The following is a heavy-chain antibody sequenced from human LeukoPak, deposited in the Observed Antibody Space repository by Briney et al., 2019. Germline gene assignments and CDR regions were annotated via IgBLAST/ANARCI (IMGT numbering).Heavy chain of an antibody. CDR2: ISGSGGST. D-gene: IGHD6-19*01. CDR3: AKRSAAGTGWFDP. J-gene: IGHJ5*02. Sequence: GGTLRLSCAASGFTFSSYAMSWVRQAPAKGLGWVSAISGSGGSTYYADSVRGRFTISRDNSKNTLYLQMNSLRAEDTAVYYCAKRSAAGTGWFDPWGQGTLVTVSS. V-gene: IGHV3-23*01. CDR1: GFTFSSYA.